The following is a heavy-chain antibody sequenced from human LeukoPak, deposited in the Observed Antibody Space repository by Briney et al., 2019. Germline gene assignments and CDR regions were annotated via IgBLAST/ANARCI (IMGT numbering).Heavy chain of an antibody. D-gene: IGHD5-18*01. CDR3: ARSGYSYGTGGMDV. Sequence: GGSLRLSCAAPGFTFSSYAMSWVRQAPGKGLVWVSRINSDGSSTSYADSVKGRFTISRDNAKNTLYLQMNSLRAEDTAVYYCARSGYSYGTGGMDVWGQGTTVTVSS. CDR2: INSDGSST. V-gene: IGHV3-74*01. J-gene: IGHJ6*02. CDR1: GFTFSSYA.